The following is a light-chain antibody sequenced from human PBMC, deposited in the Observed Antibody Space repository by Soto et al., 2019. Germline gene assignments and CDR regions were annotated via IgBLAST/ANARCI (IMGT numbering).Light chain of an antibody. J-gene: IGKJ2*01. Sequence: IQLTQSPSSLSASVGDRVTITCRASQGISSYFAWYQQKPGKAPKVLIYAASTLQNGVPPRFSGRGSGTDFTLTISSRQPEDVATYYCQQLKAYPYTFGQGTQLEIK. CDR1: QGISSY. CDR3: QQLKAYPYT. V-gene: IGKV1-9*01. CDR2: AAS.